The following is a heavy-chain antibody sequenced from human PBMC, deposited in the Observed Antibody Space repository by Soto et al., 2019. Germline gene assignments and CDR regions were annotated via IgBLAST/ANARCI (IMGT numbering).Heavy chain of an antibody. CDR1: GLTLSGAW. CDR2: IKSKTDGGTT. J-gene: IGHJ5*02. CDR3: AKHPAGNWFHR. V-gene: IGHV3-15*07. Sequence: EVQLVESGGGLVEPGGSLRLSCAASGLTLSGAWMNWVRQPPGRGLEWVGRIKSKTDGGTTEYSAPMRGRFTISRDDSKNTLYLQMDSLKTEDTAIYYCAKHPAGNWFHRWGQGTRVTVSS.